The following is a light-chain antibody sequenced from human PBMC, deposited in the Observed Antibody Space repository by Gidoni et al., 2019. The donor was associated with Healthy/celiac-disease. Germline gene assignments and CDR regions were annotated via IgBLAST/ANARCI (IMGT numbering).Light chain of an antibody. Sequence: VLTQSPDSLAVSLGARATINCKSSQSVLYSSNNKNYLAWYQQKPGQPPKLLIYWASTRESGVPDRFSGSGSGTDFTLTISSLQAEDVAVYYCQQYYSTPLTFGGGTKVEIK. CDR2: WAS. V-gene: IGKV4-1*01. CDR3: QQYYSTPLT. J-gene: IGKJ4*01. CDR1: QSVLYSSNNKNY.